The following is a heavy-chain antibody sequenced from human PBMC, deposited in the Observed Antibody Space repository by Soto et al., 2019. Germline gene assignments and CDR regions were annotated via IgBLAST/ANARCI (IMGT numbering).Heavy chain of an antibody. CDR1: GFTFSSYW. V-gene: IGHV3-7*01. Sequence: EVQLVESGGGFVQPGGSLRLSCAASGFTFSSYWMTWVRQAPGKGLEWVANIKEDGSEKYYVDFVKGRFTISRDNAKNSLYLQMNSLRGEDTAVYYCARGIEGGRYGVCDYWGQGTLVTVSS. CDR2: IKEDGSEK. D-gene: IGHD1-26*01. J-gene: IGHJ4*02. CDR3: ARGIEGGRYGVCDY.